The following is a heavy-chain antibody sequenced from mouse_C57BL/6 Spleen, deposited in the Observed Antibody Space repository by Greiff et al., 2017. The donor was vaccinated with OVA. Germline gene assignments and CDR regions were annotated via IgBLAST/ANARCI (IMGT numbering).Heavy chain of an antibody. CDR1: GYAFSSSW. CDR3: ARLDYGSSYGY. J-gene: IGHJ2*01. Sequence: QVQLKESGPELVKPGASVKISCTASGYAFSSSWMNWVKQRPGKGLEWIGRIYPGDGDTNYNGKFKGKATLTADKSSSTAYMQLSSLTSEDSAVYFCARLDYGSSYGYWGQGTTLTVSS. CDR2: IYPGDGDT. D-gene: IGHD1-1*01. V-gene: IGHV1-82*01.